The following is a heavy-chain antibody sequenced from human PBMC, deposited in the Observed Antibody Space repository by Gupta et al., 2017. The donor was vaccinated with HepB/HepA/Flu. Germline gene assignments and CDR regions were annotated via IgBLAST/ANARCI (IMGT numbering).Heavy chain of an antibody. J-gene: IGHJ4*02. Sequence: EVQLLESGGGLVQPGGSLRLSCAASGFTFSSYAMSWVRQAPGKGLAWVSAISGSGGSTYYADSVKGRFTISRDNSKNTLYLQMNSLRAEDTAVYYCAKHGRYYYDSSGYYYNYYFDYWGQGTLVTVSA. CDR1: GFTFSSYA. D-gene: IGHD3-22*01. CDR3: AKHGRYYYDSSGYYYNYYFDY. CDR2: ISGSGGST. V-gene: IGHV3-23*01.